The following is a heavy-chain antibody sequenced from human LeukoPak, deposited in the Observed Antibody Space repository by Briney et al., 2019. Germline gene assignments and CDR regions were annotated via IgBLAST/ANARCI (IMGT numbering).Heavy chain of an antibody. D-gene: IGHD1-26*01. CDR2: ISNRGST. CDR1: GASVSSRF. J-gene: IGHJ3*01. CDR3: AEGVSGTHYAFDV. V-gene: IGHV4-59*02. Sequence: SETLSLTCGVAGASVSSRFWSWTRQTPGMGLEWIGYISNRGSTDYNPSLKSRVTISVDAAKNEVSLNVRSVSAADTAVYYCAEGVSGTHYAFDVWGQRRTV.